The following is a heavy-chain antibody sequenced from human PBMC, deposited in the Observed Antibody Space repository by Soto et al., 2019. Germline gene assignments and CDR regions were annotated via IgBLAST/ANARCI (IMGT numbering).Heavy chain of an antibody. J-gene: IGHJ3*02. D-gene: IGHD4-17*01. CDR3: AHPRGYGVFDAVDI. CDR1: GFTFSNYG. Sequence: GGSLRLSCVASGFTFSNYGMHWVRQAPGKGLEWVAIVSYNGRKEYYADSVKGRFSISRDNSINTMYLQMSRLRTEDTAVYYCAHPRGYGVFDAVDIWGQGTMVTVSS. CDR2: VSYNGRKE. V-gene: IGHV3-30*03.